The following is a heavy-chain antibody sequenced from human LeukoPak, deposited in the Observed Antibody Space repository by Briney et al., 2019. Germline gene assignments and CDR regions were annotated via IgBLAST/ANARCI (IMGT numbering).Heavy chain of an antibody. Sequence: GGSLRLSCAASGFTFSSYSMNWVRQAPGKGLEWVSSISSSSSYIYYADSVKGRFTISRDNAKNSLYLQMSSLRAEDTAVYYCASGRGFGELLWPHWGQGTLVTVSS. CDR1: GFTFSSYS. V-gene: IGHV3-21*01. J-gene: IGHJ4*02. CDR3: ASGRGFGELLWPH. CDR2: ISSSSSYI. D-gene: IGHD3-10*01.